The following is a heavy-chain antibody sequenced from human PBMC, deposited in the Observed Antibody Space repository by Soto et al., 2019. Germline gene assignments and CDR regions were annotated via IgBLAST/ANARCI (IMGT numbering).Heavy chain of an antibody. CDR2: INASGGAT. V-gene: IGHV1-46*01. D-gene: IGHD6-19*01. CDR1: GYSFTSYY. Sequence: ASVKVSCKASGYSFTSYYIHWVRQAPGQGLEWVGVINASGGATSYAQKVLDRVTMTRDTSTSTVYMELSSLRSDDTAVYYCARGSGWYQVDCYWGQGTPVTVSS. CDR3: ARGSGWYQVDCY. J-gene: IGHJ4*02.